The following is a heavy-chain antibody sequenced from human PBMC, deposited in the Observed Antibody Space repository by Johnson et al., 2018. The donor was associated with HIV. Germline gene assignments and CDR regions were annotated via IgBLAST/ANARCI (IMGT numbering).Heavy chain of an antibody. CDR1: GFTFDDYA. Sequence: VQLVESGGGLVQPGRSLRLSCAASGFTFDDYAMDWVRQAPGKGLEWVGRSRNKANTYTTEYAVSVKGRFTISRDDSKNSLYLQMNSLRAEDGAVYYCAVLCSGCADAFDVWGQGTMVTVSS. D-gene: IGHD3-10*01. CDR2: SRNKANTYTT. V-gene: IGHV3-72*01. J-gene: IGHJ3*01. CDR3: AVLCSGCADAFDV.